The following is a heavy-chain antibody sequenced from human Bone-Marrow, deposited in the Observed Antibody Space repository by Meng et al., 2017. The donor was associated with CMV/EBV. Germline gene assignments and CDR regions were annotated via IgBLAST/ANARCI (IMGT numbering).Heavy chain of an antibody. CDR1: GFTFSSYA. J-gene: IGHJ4*02. CDR3: AREGDYYDSSGYYDY. CDR2: ISYDGSNK. D-gene: IGHD3-22*01. V-gene: IGHV3-30*04. Sequence: GESLKISCAASGFTFSSYAMHWVRQAPGKGLEWVAVISYDGSNKYYADSVKGRFTISRDNAKNSLYLQMNSLRAEDTAVYYCAREGDYYDSSGYYDYWGQGTLATVSS.